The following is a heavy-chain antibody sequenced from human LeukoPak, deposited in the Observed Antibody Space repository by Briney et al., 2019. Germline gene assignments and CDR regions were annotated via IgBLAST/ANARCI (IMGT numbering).Heavy chain of an antibody. CDR2: ISGSGGST. J-gene: IGHJ4*02. Sequence: GGSLRLSCAASGFTFSSYAMSWVRQAPGKGLEWVSAISGSGGSTYYADSVKGRFTISRDNSKNTLYLQMNSLRAEDTAVYYCAKDNLITMIAVVKRRSFDYWGQGTLVTVSS. CDR1: GFTFSSYA. D-gene: IGHD3-22*01. V-gene: IGHV3-23*01. CDR3: AKDNLITMIAVVKRRSFDY.